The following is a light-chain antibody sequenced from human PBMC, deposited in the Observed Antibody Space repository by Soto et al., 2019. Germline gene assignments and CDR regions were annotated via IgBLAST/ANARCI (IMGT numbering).Light chain of an antibody. Sequence: ETVMTQSPATLSVSPGEGATLSCRASQSVGTSLAWYQQKPGQAPRVLMYGASSRATGVPGRFSGSGSATEFTLTISSLQSEDFAVYYCQQYYSWPLTFGGGTKVEI. J-gene: IGKJ4*01. CDR3: QQYYSWPLT. CDR2: GAS. V-gene: IGKV3-15*01. CDR1: QSVGTS.